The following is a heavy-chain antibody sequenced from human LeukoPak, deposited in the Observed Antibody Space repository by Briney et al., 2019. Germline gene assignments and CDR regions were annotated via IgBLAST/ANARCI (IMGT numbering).Heavy chain of an antibody. D-gene: IGHD1-26*01. V-gene: IGHV5-51*01. J-gene: IGHJ4*02. CDR2: IYPGDSDT. CDR1: GYSFTTYW. Sequence: HGESLKISCKGSGYSFTTYWIGWVRQMPGKGLEWMGIIYPGDSDTTYSPSFQGQVTISVDKSISTAYLRWSSLKASDTAMYYCVRLFGSGSRDFDYWGQGTLVTVSS. CDR3: VRLFGSGSRDFDY.